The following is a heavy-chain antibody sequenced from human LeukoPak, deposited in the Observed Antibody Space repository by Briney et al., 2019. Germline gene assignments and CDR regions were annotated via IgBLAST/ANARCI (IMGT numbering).Heavy chain of an antibody. CDR3: ARGGDNYDILTQ. Sequence: ASMKVPCKASEYIFTDYYIHWVRQAPGQGLEWMGWINPHSSGTNYAQNFQYRVTMTGDTSISTAYMELSRLISDDTAIYYCARGGDNYDILTQWGQGTLVTVSS. D-gene: IGHD3-9*01. CDR1: EYIFTDYY. V-gene: IGHV1-2*02. J-gene: IGHJ4*02. CDR2: INPHSSGT.